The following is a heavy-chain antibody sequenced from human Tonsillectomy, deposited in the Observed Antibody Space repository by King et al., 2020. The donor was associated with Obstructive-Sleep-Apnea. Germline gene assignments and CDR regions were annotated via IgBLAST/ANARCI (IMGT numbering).Heavy chain of an antibody. Sequence: VPLVESGGGLVQPGGSLRLACAASGFTFSTYWMIWVRQAPGKGLEWVANIRGDGSVKYLEDSLKGRFSISRDNAKNSLYLQMKSLRAEDTAVYYCTRDRNYYVSGSYYDAFDIWGQGTVVTVSS. D-gene: IGHD3-10*01. V-gene: IGHV3-7*03. CDR1: GFTFSTYW. CDR3: TRDRNYYVSGSYYDAFDI. J-gene: IGHJ3*02. CDR2: IRGDGSVK.